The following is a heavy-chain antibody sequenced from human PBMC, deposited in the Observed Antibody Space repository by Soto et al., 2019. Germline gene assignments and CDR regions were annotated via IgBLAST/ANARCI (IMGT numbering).Heavy chain of an antibody. V-gene: IGHV3-23*01. D-gene: IGHD3-16*01. J-gene: IGHJ2*01. CDR2: ISGGGDRT. CDR1: GFTFINYA. Sequence: EVQLLESGGGLVQPGGSLRLSCVGSGFTFINYAMNWVRQTPGKGLEWVSGISGGGDRTFDADSVKGRFSISRDNSKNTVNLQMNSLRADDTAVYYCASKVWGSTSRPDWWYFDLWGRGTLVTVSS. CDR3: ASKVWGSTSRPDWWYFDL.